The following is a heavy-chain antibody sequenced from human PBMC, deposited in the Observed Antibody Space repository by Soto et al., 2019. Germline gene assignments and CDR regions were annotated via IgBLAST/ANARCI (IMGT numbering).Heavy chain of an antibody. Sequence: PGGSLRLSCAASGFTFSSYSMNWVRQAPGKGLEWVSSISSSSSYIYYADSVKGRFTISRDNAKNSLYLQMNSLRAEDTAVYYCARGKAGIAAAGTSYYYYYGMDVWGQGTTVTVSS. CDR2: ISSSSSYI. CDR1: GFTFSSYS. J-gene: IGHJ6*02. D-gene: IGHD6-13*01. V-gene: IGHV3-21*01. CDR3: ARGKAGIAAAGTSYYYYYGMDV.